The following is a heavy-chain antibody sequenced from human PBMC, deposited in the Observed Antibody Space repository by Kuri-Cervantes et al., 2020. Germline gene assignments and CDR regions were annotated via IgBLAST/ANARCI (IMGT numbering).Heavy chain of an antibody. V-gene: IGHV3-7*01. CDR1: GFTFSSYW. J-gene: IGHJ3*02. CDR2: IKQDGSGK. D-gene: IGHD3-16*01. CDR3: AVIGEVFAFDI. Sequence: GESLKISCAASGFTFSSYWMSWVRQAPGKGLEWVANIKQDGSGKYYVDSVKGRFTISRDNAKNSLYLQMNSLRAEDTAVYYCAVIGEVFAFDIWGQGTMVTVSS.